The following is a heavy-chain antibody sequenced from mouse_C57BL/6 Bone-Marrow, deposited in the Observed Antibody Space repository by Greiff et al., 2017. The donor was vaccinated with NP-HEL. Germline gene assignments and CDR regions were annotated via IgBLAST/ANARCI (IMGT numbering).Heavy chain of an antibody. Sequence: QVQLQQPGAELVRPGTSVKLSCKASGYTFTSYWMHWVKQRPGQGLEWIGVIDPSDSYTNYNQKFKGKATLTVDTSSSTAYMQLSSLTSEDSAVYYCASGDYGPYAMDYWGQGTSVTVSS. CDR2: IDPSDSYT. CDR1: GYTFTSYW. CDR3: ASGDYGPYAMDY. J-gene: IGHJ4*01. V-gene: IGHV1-59*01. D-gene: IGHD1-1*01.